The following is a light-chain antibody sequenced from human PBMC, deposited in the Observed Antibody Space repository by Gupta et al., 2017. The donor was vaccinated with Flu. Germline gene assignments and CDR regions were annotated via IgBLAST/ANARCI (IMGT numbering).Light chain of an antibody. J-gene: IGKJ1*01. CDR2: GAS. Sequence: GDRVTIACRASQDVGNVLAWYQQKQGEVPNLLIYGASSLQRGVPARFSGSGSGTDFTFTIRSLQSEDFATYYCQQSSSFPRTFGQWTRVEI. CDR1: QDVGNV. V-gene: IGKV1-12*01. CDR3: QQSSSFPRT.